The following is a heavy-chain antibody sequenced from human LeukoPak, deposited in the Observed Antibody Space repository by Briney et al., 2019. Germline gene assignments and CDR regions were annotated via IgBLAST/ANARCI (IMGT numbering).Heavy chain of an antibody. CDR1: GGSISSYY. Sequence: SETLSLTCTVSGGSISSYYWSWIRQPPGKGLEWIGYIYYSGSTNYNPSLKSRVTISVDTSKNQFSLKLSSVTAADTAVYYCARQVGATPGSRYFDLWGRGTLVTVSS. CDR3: ARQVGATPGSRYFDL. D-gene: IGHD1-26*01. CDR2: IYYSGST. J-gene: IGHJ2*01. V-gene: IGHV4-59*08.